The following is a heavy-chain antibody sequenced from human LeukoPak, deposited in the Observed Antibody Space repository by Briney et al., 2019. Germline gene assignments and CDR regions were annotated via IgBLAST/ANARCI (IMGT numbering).Heavy chain of an antibody. J-gene: IGHJ4*02. D-gene: IGHD6-19*01. CDR1: GYTFTGYY. CDR3: ARDPSSVAGSRTEAY. CDR2: INPNSGGT. Sequence: GASVKVSCKASGYTFTGYYMHWVRQAPGQGLEWMGWINPNSGGTNYAQKFQGRVTMTRDTSISTAYMELSRLRSDDTAVYYCARDPSSVAGSRTEAYWGQGTLVTVSS. V-gene: IGHV1-2*02.